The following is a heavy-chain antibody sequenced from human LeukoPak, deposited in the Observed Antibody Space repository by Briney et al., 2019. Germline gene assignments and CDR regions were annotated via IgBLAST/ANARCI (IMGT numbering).Heavy chain of an antibody. J-gene: IGHJ4*02. D-gene: IGHD1-26*01. CDR2: ISSNGGST. CDR1: GFTLSSYA. V-gene: IGHV3-64*01. CDR3: ARIVVGAPDY. Sequence: GGSLRLSCAASGFTLSSYAMHWVRQAPGKGLEYVSAISSNGGSTYYANSVKGRFTISRDNSKNTLYLQMGSLRAEDMAVYYCARIVVGAPDYWGQGTLVTVSS.